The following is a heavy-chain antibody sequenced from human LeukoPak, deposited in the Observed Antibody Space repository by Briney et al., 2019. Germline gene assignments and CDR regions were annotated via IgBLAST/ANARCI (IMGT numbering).Heavy chain of an antibody. D-gene: IGHD2-15*01. CDR2: ISSSSSYI. Sequence: GGSLRLSCAASGFTFSSYSMNWVRQAPGKGLEWVSSISSSSSYIYYADSVKGRFTISRDNAKNSLYLQMNSLRAEDTAVYYCARSVAVVVAAFFDYRGQGTLVTVSS. CDR3: ARSVAVVVAAFFDY. J-gene: IGHJ4*02. V-gene: IGHV3-21*01. CDR1: GFTFSSYS.